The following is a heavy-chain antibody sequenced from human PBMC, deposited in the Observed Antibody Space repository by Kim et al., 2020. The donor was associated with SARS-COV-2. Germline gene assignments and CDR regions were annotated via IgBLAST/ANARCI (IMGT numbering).Heavy chain of an antibody. Sequence: GGSLRLSCAASGFTFSSYGMHWVRQAPGKGLEWVAVISYDGSNKYYADSVKGRFTISRDNSKNTLYLQMNSLRAEDTAVYYCASGRITMIDREWAEYFQHWGQGTLVTVSS. CDR2: ISYDGSNK. CDR1: GFTFSSYG. CDR3: ASGRITMIDREWAEYFQH. V-gene: IGHV3-30*03. D-gene: IGHD3-22*01. J-gene: IGHJ1*01.